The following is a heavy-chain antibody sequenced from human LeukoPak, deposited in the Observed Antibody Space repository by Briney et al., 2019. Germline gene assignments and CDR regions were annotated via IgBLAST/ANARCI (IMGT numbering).Heavy chain of an antibody. CDR3: ARVRDYDGVDV. D-gene: IGHD4-17*01. CDR2: INPNSGGT. CDR1: GYTFTDYS. V-gene: IGHV1-2*02. J-gene: IGHJ6*02. Sequence: ASVKVSCKASGYTFTDYSTHWVRQAPGQGLEWMGWINPNSGGTNYAQKFQGRVTMTRDTSISTAYMELSRLRSDDTAVYYCARVRDYDGVDVWGQGTTVTVSS.